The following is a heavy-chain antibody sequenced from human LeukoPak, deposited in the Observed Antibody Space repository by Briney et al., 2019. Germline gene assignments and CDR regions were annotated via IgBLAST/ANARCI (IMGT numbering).Heavy chain of an antibody. V-gene: IGHV3-30*04. Sequence: PGGSLRLSCAASGFTFSSYAMHWVRQAPGKGLEWVAVISYDGSNKYYADSVKGRFTISRDNSKNTLYLQMNSLRAEDTAVYYCARVGSGSYLLFLDYWGQGTLVTVSS. CDR2: ISYDGSNK. D-gene: IGHD3-10*01. J-gene: IGHJ4*02. CDR1: GFTFSSYA. CDR3: ARVGSGSYLLFLDY.